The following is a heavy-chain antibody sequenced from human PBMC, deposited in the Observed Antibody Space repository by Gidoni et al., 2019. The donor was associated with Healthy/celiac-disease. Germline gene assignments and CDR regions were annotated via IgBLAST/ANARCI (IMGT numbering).Heavy chain of an antibody. Sequence: QVQLVQSGAEVKKPGASVKVSCKASGYTFTSYGISWVRQATGQGLEWMGWISAYNGNTNYAQKLQGRVTMTTDTSTSTAYMELRSLRSDDTAVYYCARAAFRIMITFGGVIGRPDVWGQGTTVTVSS. CDR1: GYTFTSYG. V-gene: IGHV1-18*01. J-gene: IGHJ6*02. CDR3: ARAAFRIMITFGGVIGRPDV. D-gene: IGHD3-16*02. CDR2: ISAYNGNT.